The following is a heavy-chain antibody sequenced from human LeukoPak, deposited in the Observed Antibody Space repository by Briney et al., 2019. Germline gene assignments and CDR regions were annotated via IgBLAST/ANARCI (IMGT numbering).Heavy chain of an antibody. CDR2: INPSGGST. D-gene: IGHD3-10*01. V-gene: IGHV1-46*01. CDR1: GYTFTGYY. Sequence: ASVKVSCKASGYTFTGYYMHWVRQAPGQGLEWMGIINPSGGSTSYAQKFQGRVTMTRDTSTSTVYMELSSLRSEDTAVYYCARDGGSGSWNYYGMDVWGQGTTVTVSS. J-gene: IGHJ6*02. CDR3: ARDGGSGSWNYYGMDV.